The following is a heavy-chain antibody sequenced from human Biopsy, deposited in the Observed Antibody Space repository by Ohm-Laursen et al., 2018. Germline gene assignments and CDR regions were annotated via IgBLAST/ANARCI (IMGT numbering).Heavy chain of an antibody. CDR3: AKDNGQWLGGAFDI. CDR2: IAYDGSNK. V-gene: IGHV3-30*18. CDR1: GFGMYA. J-gene: IGHJ3*02. Sequence: SLRLSCAASGFGMYAMHWVRQPPGKGLEWLAVIAYDGSNKYYAESVKGRFTISRDRSRDTVHLQMNSLRYGDTALYYCAKDNGQWLGGAFDIWGHGTMVSVSS. D-gene: IGHD6-19*01.